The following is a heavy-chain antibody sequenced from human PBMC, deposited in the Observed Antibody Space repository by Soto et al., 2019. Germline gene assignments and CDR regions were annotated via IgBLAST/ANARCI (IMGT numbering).Heavy chain of an antibody. J-gene: IGHJ4*02. V-gene: IGHV3-21*01. CDR1: GFTFTSSA. Sequence: GGSLRLSCAASGFTFTSSAMSWVRQAPGKGLEWVSSISGGGTYIYYADSVKGRFTISRDNAKNSLYLQMNSLRADDTAVYYCASGKSGSYDFWGQGTLVTVSS. CDR3: ASGKSGSYDF. D-gene: IGHD1-26*01. CDR2: ISGGGTYI.